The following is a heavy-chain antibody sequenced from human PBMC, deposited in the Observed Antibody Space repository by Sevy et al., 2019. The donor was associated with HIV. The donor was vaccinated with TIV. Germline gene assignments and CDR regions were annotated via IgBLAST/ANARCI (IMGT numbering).Heavy chain of an antibody. CDR3: AKDRGYCSSTRCYDGNGPDAFDI. J-gene: IGHJ3*02. CDR2: ISGSGGST. D-gene: IGHD2-2*01. V-gene: IGHV3-23*01. Sequence: GGSLRLSCAASGFTFSSYAMSWVRHAPGKGLEWVSAISGSGGSTYYADSVKGRFTISRDNSKNTLYLQMNSLRAEDTAVYYCAKDRGYCSSTRCYDGNGPDAFDIWGQGTMVTVSS. CDR1: GFTFSSYA.